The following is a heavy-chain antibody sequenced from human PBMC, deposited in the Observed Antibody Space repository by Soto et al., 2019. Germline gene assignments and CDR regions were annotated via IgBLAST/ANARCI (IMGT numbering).Heavy chain of an antibody. CDR1: GGSIGSSACY. Sequence: QLQLQESGPGLVRPSETLSLTCTVSGGSIGSSACYWGWIRQPPGKGLEWIGSIYHSGTTYYNPSLTSRVSISVDTSKNQFSLKLSSVTAADTAVYYCTTGLTIFGVVISAGDYWGQGILVTVSS. CDR2: IYHSGTT. V-gene: IGHV4-39*01. CDR3: TTGLTIFGVVISAGDY. D-gene: IGHD3-3*01. J-gene: IGHJ4*02.